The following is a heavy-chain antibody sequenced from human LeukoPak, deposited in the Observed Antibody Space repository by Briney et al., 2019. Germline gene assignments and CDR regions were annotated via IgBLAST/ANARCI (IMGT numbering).Heavy chain of an antibody. Sequence: HPGGSLRLSCAASGFSFSSYWMSWVRQAPGKGLEWVANLNKDGSVVFYVDSVKGRFTISRDNAKNSLSLQMNSLRDEDTAVYYCARGKIGYYYGDYDGYWGQGTLVTVSS. CDR2: LNKDGSVV. CDR1: GFSFSSYW. CDR3: ARGKIGYYYGDYDGY. J-gene: IGHJ4*02. D-gene: IGHD4-17*01. V-gene: IGHV3-7*02.